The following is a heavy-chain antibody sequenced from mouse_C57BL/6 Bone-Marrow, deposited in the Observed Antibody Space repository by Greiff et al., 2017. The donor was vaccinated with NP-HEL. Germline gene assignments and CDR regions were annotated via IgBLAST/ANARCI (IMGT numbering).Heavy chain of an antibody. J-gene: IGHJ2*01. V-gene: IGHV1-15*01. D-gene: IGHD2-4*01. CDR3: TRSRDYDYPYFDY. CDR2: IDPETGGT. CDR1: GYTFTDYE. Sequence: VQLQQSGAELVRPGASVTLSCKASGYTFTDYEMHWVKQTPVHGLEWIGAIDPETGGTAYNQKFKGKAILTADKSSSPAYMELRSLTSEDSAVYYCTRSRDYDYPYFDYWGQGTTLTVSS.